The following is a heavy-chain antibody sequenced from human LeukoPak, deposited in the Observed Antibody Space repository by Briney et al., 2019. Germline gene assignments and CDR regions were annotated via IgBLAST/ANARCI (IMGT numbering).Heavy chain of an antibody. D-gene: IGHD3-3*01. Sequence: ASVKVSCKASGYTFTGYYMHWVRQAPGQGLEWMGWINPNSGGTKYAQKFQGRVTMTRDTSIRTAYMELSRLRSDGAAVYYCARDARELRFLEWLPPPWFDPWGQGTLVTVSS. CDR1: GYTFTGYY. J-gene: IGHJ5*02. V-gene: IGHV1-2*02. CDR3: ARDARELRFLEWLPPPWFDP. CDR2: INPNSGGT.